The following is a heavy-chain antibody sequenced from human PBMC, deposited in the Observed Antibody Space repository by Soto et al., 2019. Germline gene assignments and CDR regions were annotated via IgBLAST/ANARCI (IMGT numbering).Heavy chain of an antibody. J-gene: IGHJ4*02. CDR1: GGSISSSSYY. Sequence: QLQLQESGPGLVKPSETLSLTCTVSGGSISSSSYYWGWIRQPPGKGLEWIGSIYYSGSTYYNPSLKSRVTISVATSKTQFSLKLSSVTAADTAVYYCARRGTVVVTDYYFDYWGQGTLVTVSS. V-gene: IGHV4-39*01. CDR2: IYYSGST. CDR3: ARRGTVVVTDYYFDY. D-gene: IGHD2-21*02.